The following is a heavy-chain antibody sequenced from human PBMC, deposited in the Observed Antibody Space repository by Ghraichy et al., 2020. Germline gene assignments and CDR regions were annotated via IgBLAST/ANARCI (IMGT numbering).Heavy chain of an antibody. V-gene: IGHV4-34*08. CDR2: FDHRGGT. Sequence: SATLSLTCDVSGATLSDYYFTWIGQPPGKGLGWFGEFDHRGGTAANPSLQGRVSITVDTSPNQLSLKLRSGTAADTSVYYCASITRAGAFDFWGHGSLVTVSS. CDR3: ASITRAGAFDF. CDR1: GATLSDYY. J-gene: IGHJ5*01. D-gene: IGHD4/OR15-4a*01.